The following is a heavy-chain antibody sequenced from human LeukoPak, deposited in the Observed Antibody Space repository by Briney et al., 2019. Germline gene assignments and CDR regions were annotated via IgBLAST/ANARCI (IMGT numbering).Heavy chain of an antibody. CDR3: AKDRGIXXXGTFF. J-gene: IGHJ4*02. CDR1: GFTFSSYA. CDR2: ISGSGGST. V-gene: IGHV3-23*01. D-gene: IGHD6-13*01. Sequence: PGGSLRLSCAASGFTFSSYAVNWVRQAPGEGLEWVSAISGSGGSTYYADSVKGRFTISRDNSKNTLYLQMNSLRAEDTAVYYCAKDRGIXXXGTFFWGQGTLVTVSS.